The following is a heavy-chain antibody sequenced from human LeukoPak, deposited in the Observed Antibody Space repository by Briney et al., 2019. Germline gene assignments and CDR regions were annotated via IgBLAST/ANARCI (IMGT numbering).Heavy chain of an antibody. D-gene: IGHD6-19*01. J-gene: IGHJ3*02. V-gene: IGHV4-4*07. CDR2: IKNSGNT. CDR3: AREGSSSGWRPFDI. Sequence: SETLSLTCSVSGGSISGYYWSWIRQPAGKGLEWIGRIKNSGNTNYNPSLESRVTLSLDTSKNQFSLNLSSVTAADTAVYYCAREGSSSGWRPFDIWGQGTVVTVSS. CDR1: GGSISGYY.